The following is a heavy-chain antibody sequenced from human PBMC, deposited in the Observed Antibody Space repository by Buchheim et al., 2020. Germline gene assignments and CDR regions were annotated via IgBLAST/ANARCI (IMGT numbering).Heavy chain of an antibody. CDR2: INDSGGTT. D-gene: IGHD6-13*01. Sequence: VQLVESGGGLVQPGGSLRLSCAASGFTFSSYAMSWVRQAPGKGLEWVSAINDSGGTTYYADSVKGRFTISRDTSKKPLYLQMNSLRAEDTAVYYCAKGHYSSSWYFPFDYWGQGTL. J-gene: IGHJ4*02. V-gene: IGHV3-23*04. CDR3: AKGHYSSSWYFPFDY. CDR1: GFTFSSYA.